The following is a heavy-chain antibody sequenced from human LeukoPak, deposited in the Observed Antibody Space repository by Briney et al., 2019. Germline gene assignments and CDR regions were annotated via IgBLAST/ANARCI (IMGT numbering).Heavy chain of an antibody. CDR1: GFTFSSYE. V-gene: IGHV3-48*03. CDR3: ARGLLEYSSSWYWGFDY. Sequence: PGGSLRLSCAASGFTFSSYEMNWGREAPGKGLEWVSYISSSGSTIYYADSVRGRFTISRDNAKNSLYLQMNSLRAEETAVYYCARGLLEYSSSWYWGFDYWGQGTMVTVSS. D-gene: IGHD6-13*01. J-gene: IGHJ4*02. CDR2: ISSSGSTI.